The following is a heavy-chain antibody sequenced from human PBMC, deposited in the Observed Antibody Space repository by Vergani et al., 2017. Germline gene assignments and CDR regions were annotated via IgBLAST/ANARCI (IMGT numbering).Heavy chain of an antibody. CDR1: GGTLSSYA. Sequence: QVQLVQSGAEVKKPGSSVKVSCKASGGTLSSYAISWVRQAPGQGLEWMGGIIPIFGTANYAQKFQGRVTITADESTSTAYMELSSLRSEDTAVYYCARPRRDGYNYYYYYGMDVWGQGTTVTVSS. CDR3: ARPRRDGYNYYYYYGMDV. V-gene: IGHV1-69*12. D-gene: IGHD5-24*01. J-gene: IGHJ6*02. CDR2: IIPIFGTA.